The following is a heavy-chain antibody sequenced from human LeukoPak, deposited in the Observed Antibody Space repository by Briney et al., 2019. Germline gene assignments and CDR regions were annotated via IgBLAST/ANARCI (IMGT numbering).Heavy chain of an antibody. CDR1: GYTFSDYG. Sequence: GASVKVSCKTSGYTFSDYGISWVRQAPGQGLEWVGWIAGNNGYTNYAPSLQGRVTVTADTSTKTVYMELTSLKSDDTAVYYCARDQRNRGSYRFVYWGQGTLVTVSS. V-gene: IGHV1-18*01. CDR2: IAGNNGYT. CDR3: ARDQRNRGSYRFVY. D-gene: IGHD1-26*01. J-gene: IGHJ4*02.